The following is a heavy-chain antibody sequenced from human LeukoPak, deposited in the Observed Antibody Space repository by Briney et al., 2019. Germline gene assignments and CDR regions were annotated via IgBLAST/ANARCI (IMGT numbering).Heavy chain of an antibody. J-gene: IGHJ5*02. Sequence: SVKVSCKASGGAFSSYAISWVRQAPGQGLEWMGGIIPIFGTANYAQKFQGRVTITTDESTSTAYMELSSLRSEDTAVYYCARAHRHFGELLDWFDPWGQGTLVNVSS. D-gene: IGHD3-10*01. CDR3: ARAHRHFGELLDWFDP. CDR2: IIPIFGTA. V-gene: IGHV1-69*05. CDR1: GGAFSSYA.